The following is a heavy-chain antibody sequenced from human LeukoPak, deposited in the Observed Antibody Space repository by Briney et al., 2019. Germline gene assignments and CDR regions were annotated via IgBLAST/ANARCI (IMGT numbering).Heavy chain of an antibody. Sequence: NPGGSLRLSCAASGFTFSDYYMSWIRQAPGKGLEWVSNISSSGSTIYYADSVKGRFTISRDNAKNSLYLQMNSLRAEDTAAYYCAGYDSSGYYSYYFDYWGQGTLVTVSS. CDR2: ISSSGSTI. V-gene: IGHV3-11*01. J-gene: IGHJ4*02. CDR3: AGYDSSGYYSYYFDY. D-gene: IGHD3-22*01. CDR1: GFTFSDYY.